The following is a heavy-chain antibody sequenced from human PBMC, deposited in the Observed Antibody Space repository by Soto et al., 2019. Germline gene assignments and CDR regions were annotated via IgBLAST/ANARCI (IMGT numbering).Heavy chain of an antibody. V-gene: IGHV1-2*04. J-gene: IGHJ6*02. D-gene: IGHD2-21*01. CDR2: INPNSGGT. Sequence: GASVKVSCKASGYTFTGYYMHWVRQAPGQGLEWMGWINPNSGGTNYAQKFQGWVTMTRDTSISTAYMELSRLRSDDTAVYYCARVAGLNGRSAELDVWGQGTTVTVSS. CDR1: GYTFTGYY. CDR3: ARVAGLNGRSAELDV.